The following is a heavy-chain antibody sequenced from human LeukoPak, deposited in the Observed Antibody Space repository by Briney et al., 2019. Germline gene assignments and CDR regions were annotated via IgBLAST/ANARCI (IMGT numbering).Heavy chain of an antibody. J-gene: IGHJ5*02. V-gene: IGHV4-39*01. CDR2: IYYSGST. Sequence: PSEILSLTCTVSGGSISSSSYYWGWIRQPPGKGLEWIGSIYYSGSTYYNPSLKSRVTISVDTSKNQFSLKLSSVTAADTAVYYCARAAARPAAMRFDPWGQGTLVTVSS. CDR1: GGSISSSSYY. D-gene: IGHD2-2*01. CDR3: ARAAARPAAMRFDP.